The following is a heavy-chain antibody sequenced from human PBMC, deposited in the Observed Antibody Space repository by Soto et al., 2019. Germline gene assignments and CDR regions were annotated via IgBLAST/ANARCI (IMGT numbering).Heavy chain of an antibody. CDR3: ARPRYSSAWYYSDQ. Sequence: EVQLMQSGAEMKKAGEPLKISCKGSGYTFTYYWIGWVRQKPGKGLEWMGIVHPGDSETRYSPSFLGQVTISADKSTNTAYLQWSSLQASDSARYFCARPRYSSAWYYSDQWGQGTQVTVSP. CDR2: VHPGDSET. J-gene: IGHJ4*02. CDR1: GYTFTYYW. D-gene: IGHD6-19*01. V-gene: IGHV5-51*01.